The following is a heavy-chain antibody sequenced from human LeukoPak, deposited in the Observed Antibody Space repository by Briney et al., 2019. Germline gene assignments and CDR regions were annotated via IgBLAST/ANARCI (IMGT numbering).Heavy chain of an antibody. CDR2: MNPNSGNT. CDR3: ARDNRGPAAIDY. J-gene: IGHJ4*02. D-gene: IGHD2-2*01. CDR1: GYTFTGYY. V-gene: IGHV1-8*02. Sequence: ASVKVSCKASGYTFTGYYMHWVRQATGQGLEWMGWMNPNSGNTGYAQKFQGRVTMTRNTSISTAYMELSSLRSEDTAVYYCARDNRGPAAIDYWGQGTLVTVSS.